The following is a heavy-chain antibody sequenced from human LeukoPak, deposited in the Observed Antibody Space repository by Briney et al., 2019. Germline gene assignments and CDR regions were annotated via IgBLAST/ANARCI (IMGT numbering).Heavy chain of an antibody. CDR1: GFTFSSYA. Sequence: GGSLRLSCAASGFTFSSYAMTWVRQAPGKGLEWVSAISASGGSTYYADSVKGRFTISRDNSKNTLYLQMNSLRAEDTAVYYCAKSRGDILTGYFWGQGTLVTVSS. D-gene: IGHD3-9*01. CDR3: AKSRGDILTGYF. V-gene: IGHV3-23*01. CDR2: ISASGGST. J-gene: IGHJ4*02.